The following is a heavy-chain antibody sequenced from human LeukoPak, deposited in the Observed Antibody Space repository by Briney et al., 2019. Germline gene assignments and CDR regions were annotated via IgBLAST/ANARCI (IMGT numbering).Heavy chain of an antibody. Sequence: GGFLRLSCAASGFTFSSYWMHWVRQTPGKGLVRVSRINSGGSGTSYADSVEGRFTISRDNAKNTLYLQMNSLRAEDTAVYYCASSMGPLTEYWGQGTLVTVSS. V-gene: IGHV3-74*01. CDR2: INSGGSGT. D-gene: IGHD3-16*01. J-gene: IGHJ4*02. CDR3: ASSMGPLTEY. CDR1: GFTFSSYW.